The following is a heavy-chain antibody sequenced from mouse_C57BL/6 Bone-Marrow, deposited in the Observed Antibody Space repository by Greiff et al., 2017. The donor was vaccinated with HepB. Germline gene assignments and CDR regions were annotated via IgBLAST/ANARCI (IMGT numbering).Heavy chain of an antibody. Sequence: VQLMESGAELARPGASVKLSCKASGYTFTSYGISWVKQRTGQGLEWIGEIYPRSGNTYYNEKFKGKATLTADKSSSTAYMELRSLTSEDSAVYFCARQAYYYDYEGPFSYWGQGTLVTVSA. CDR2: IYPRSGNT. D-gene: IGHD2-4*01. V-gene: IGHV1-81*01. CDR3: ARQAYYYDYEGPFSY. J-gene: IGHJ3*01. CDR1: GYTFTSYG.